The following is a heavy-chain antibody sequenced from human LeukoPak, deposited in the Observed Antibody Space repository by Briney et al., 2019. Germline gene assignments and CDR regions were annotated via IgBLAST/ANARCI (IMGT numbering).Heavy chain of an antibody. Sequence: PSETLSLTCTVSGGSISIYYWSWIRQPPGKGLEWIGYIYYSGSTNYNPSLKSRVTISVDTSKNQFSLKLSSVTAADTAVYYCARDAYYGMDVWGQGTTVTVSS. CDR1: GGSISIYY. CDR2: IYYSGST. J-gene: IGHJ6*02. V-gene: IGHV4-59*01. CDR3: ARDAYYGMDV.